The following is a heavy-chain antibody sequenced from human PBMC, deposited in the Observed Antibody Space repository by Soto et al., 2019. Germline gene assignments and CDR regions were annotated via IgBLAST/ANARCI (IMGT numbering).Heavy chain of an antibody. CDR2: ISSSGSTI. Sequence: PGGSLRLSCAASGFTFSSYEMNWVRQAPGKGLEWVSYISSSGSTIYYADSVKGRFTISRDNAKNSLYLQMNSLRAEDTAVYYCATVRGDYYDSSGYYFWGQGTLVTVS. J-gene: IGHJ4*02. CDR3: ATVRGDYYDSSGYYF. CDR1: GFTFSSYE. V-gene: IGHV3-48*03. D-gene: IGHD3-22*01.